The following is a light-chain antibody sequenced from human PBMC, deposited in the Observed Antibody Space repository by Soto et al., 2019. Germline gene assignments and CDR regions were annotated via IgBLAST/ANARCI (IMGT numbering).Light chain of an antibody. J-gene: IGKJ1*01. CDR1: QSISSW. CDR2: DAS. V-gene: IGKV1-5*01. CDR3: QQYNNYWT. Sequence: IQMTQSPSSLSASVGHRVTITCRASQSISSWLAWYQQKPGKAPKLLIYDASSLESGVPSRFSGSASGTEFTLTITSLKPDDFATDYCQQYNNYWTFGQGTKVDIK.